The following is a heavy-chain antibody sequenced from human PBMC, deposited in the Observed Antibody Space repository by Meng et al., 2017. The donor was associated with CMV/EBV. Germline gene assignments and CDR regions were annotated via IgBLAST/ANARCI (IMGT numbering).Heavy chain of an antibody. J-gene: IGHJ6*02. CDR3: TTGGPVVPAAYYYYGMDV. CDR2: IKSKTDGGTT. Sequence: GGSLRLSCAASGFTFSNDWMSWVRQAPGKGLEWVGRIKSKTDGGTTDYAAPVKGRFTISRDDSKNTLYLQMNSLKTEDTAVYYCTTGGPVVPAAYYYYGMDVWGQGTTVTVSS. D-gene: IGHD2-2*01. CDR1: GFTFSNDW. V-gene: IGHV3-15*01.